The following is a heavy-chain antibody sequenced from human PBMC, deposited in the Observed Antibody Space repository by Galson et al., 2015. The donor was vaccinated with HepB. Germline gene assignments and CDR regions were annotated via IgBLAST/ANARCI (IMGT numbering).Heavy chain of an antibody. Sequence: SVKVSCKASGYTFTSYGISWVRQAPGQGLEWMGWISAYNGNTNYAQKLQGRVTMTRDTSTSTVYMELSSLRSEDTAAYYCATTTSSSDFDYWGQGTLVTVSS. CDR2: ISAYNGNT. CDR3: ATTTSSSDFDY. J-gene: IGHJ4*02. D-gene: IGHD6-6*01. V-gene: IGHV1-18*04. CDR1: GYTFTSYG.